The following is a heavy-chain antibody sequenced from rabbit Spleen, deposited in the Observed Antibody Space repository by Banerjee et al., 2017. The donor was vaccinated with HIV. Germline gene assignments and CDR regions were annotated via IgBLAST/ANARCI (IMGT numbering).Heavy chain of an antibody. V-gene: IGHV1S45*01. J-gene: IGHJ4*01. CDR2: IYAGSGGGI. D-gene: IGHD6-1*01. Sequence: QQQLEESGGGLVKPGGTLTLTCTASGFSFSSSYHMCWVRQAPGKGLEWIACIYAGSGGGIYYASWAKGRFTITKSTSLNTATLQMTSLTAADTATYFCARAVNGVYAYGFGLWGPGTLVTVS. CDR1: GFSFSSSYH. CDR3: ARAVNGVYAYGFGL.